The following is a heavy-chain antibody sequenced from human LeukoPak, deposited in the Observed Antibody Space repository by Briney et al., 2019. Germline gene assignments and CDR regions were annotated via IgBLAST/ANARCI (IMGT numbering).Heavy chain of an antibody. V-gene: IGHV4-30-4*08. CDR1: GGSISSGDYY. Sequence: PSETLSLTCTVSGGSISSGDYYWSWIRQPPGKGLEWIGYIYYSGSTYYNPSLKSRVTISVDTSKNQFSLKLSSVPAADTAVYYCARGGSSRFPFLDYWGQGTLVTVSS. D-gene: IGHD6-13*01. J-gene: IGHJ4*02. CDR3: ARGGSSRFPFLDY. CDR2: IYYSGST.